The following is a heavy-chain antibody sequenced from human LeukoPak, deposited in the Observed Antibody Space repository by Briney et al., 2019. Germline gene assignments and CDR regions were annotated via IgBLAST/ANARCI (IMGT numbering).Heavy chain of an antibody. CDR3: ARGGSSGIWGTVYFDY. CDR2: ISYDGSNK. J-gene: IGHJ4*02. CDR1: GFTFSSYA. V-gene: IGHV3-30-3*01. D-gene: IGHD3-22*01. Sequence: GGSLRLSCAASGFTFSSYAMHWVRQAPGKGLEWVAVISYDGSNKYYADSVKGRFTISRDNSKNTPYLQMNSLRAEDTAVYYCARGGSSGIWGTVYFDYWGQGSLVTVSS.